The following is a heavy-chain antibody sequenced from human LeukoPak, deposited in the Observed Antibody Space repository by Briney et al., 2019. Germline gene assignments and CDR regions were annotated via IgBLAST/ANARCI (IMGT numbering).Heavy chain of an antibody. J-gene: IGHJ3*02. Sequence: PGGSLRLSCAASGFTFDDYGMSWVRQAPGKGLEWVSGINWNGGSTGYADSVKGRFTISRDNAKNSLYLQMNSLRAEDTALYYCARAGNDFWSGLRAFDIRGQGTILTVSS. V-gene: IGHV3-20*04. D-gene: IGHD3-3*01. CDR2: INWNGGST. CDR1: GFTFDDYG. CDR3: ARAGNDFWSGLRAFDI.